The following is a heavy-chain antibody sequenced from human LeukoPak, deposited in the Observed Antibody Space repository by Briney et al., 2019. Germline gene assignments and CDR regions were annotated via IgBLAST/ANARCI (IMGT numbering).Heavy chain of an antibody. V-gene: IGHV3-7*01. D-gene: IGHD5-24*01. J-gene: IGHJ4*02. CDR2: TKQDASEI. Sequence: GGSLRLSCAASGFTFSNYCMSWVRQAPGKGLEWGANTKQDASEIYYVGSVKGRFTISRDNAKNSLYLQMNSLRAEDTAVYYCVRRYMATSAEDFDHWGQGTLVTVSS. CDR3: VRRYMATSAEDFDH. CDR1: GFTFSNYC.